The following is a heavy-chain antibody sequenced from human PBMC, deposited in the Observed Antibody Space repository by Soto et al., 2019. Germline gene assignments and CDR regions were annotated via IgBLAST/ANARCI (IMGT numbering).Heavy chain of an antibody. J-gene: IGHJ3*02. CDR2: ISGSGGST. CDR1: GFTFSSYA. V-gene: IGHV3-23*01. CDR3: AKTYYDFWSGYQAFDI. D-gene: IGHD3-3*01. Sequence: GGSLRLSCAASGFTFSSYAMSWVRQAPGKGLEWVSAISGSGGSTYYADSVKGRFTISRDNSKNTLYLQMNSLRAEDTAVYYCAKTYYDFWSGYQAFDIWGQGTMVTVSS.